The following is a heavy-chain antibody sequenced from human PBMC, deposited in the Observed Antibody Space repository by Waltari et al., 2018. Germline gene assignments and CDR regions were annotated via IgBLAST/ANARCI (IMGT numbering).Heavy chain of an antibody. CDR3: ARGRYSYGHRTYYFDY. D-gene: IGHD5-18*01. CDR1: GGSFSGYY. J-gene: IGHJ4*02. V-gene: IGHV4-34*01. Sequence: QVQLQQWGAGLLKPSETLSLTCAVYGGSFSGYYWSWIRPPPGKGLEWIGEINHSGSTNYNPSLKSRVTISVDTSKNQFSLKLSSVTAADTAVYYCARGRYSYGHRTYYFDYWGQGTLVTVSS. CDR2: INHSGST.